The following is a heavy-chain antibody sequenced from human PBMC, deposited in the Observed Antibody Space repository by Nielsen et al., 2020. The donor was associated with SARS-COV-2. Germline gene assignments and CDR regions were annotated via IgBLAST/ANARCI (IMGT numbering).Heavy chain of an antibody. Sequence: RQAPGKGLEWIGYIYYSGSTYYNPSLKSRVTISVDTSKNQFSLKLSSVTAADTAVYYCARVRKNLGAFDIWGQGTMVTVPS. D-gene: IGHD3-16*01. CDR3: ARVRKNLGAFDI. CDR2: IYYSGST. J-gene: IGHJ3*02. V-gene: IGHV4-31*02.